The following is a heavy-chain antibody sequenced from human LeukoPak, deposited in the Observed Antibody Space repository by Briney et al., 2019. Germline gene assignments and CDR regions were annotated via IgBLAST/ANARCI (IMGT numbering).Heavy chain of an antibody. Sequence: ASVKVPCKASGYTFTGYYMHWVRQAHGQGLEWMGWINTNTADPTYAQGFTGRFVFSLDTSVSTAYLQISSLKAEDTAVYYCARAVAARRDGYYYYYMDVWGKGTTVTVSS. CDR1: GYTFTGYY. CDR3: ARAVAARRDGYYYYYMDV. J-gene: IGHJ6*03. CDR2: INTNTADP. D-gene: IGHD6-6*01. V-gene: IGHV7-4-1*02.